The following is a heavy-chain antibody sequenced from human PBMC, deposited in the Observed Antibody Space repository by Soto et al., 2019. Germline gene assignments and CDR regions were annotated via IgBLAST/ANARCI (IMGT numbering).Heavy chain of an antibody. Sequence: GGSLRLSCAASGFTFSSYGMHCVRQAPGKGLEWVAVISYDGSNKYYADSVKGRFTISRDNAKNSLYLQMNSLRAEDTAVYYCARDPSIVVVTAKTYYYYGMDVWGQGTTVTVSS. CDR2: ISYDGSNK. D-gene: IGHD2-21*02. CDR3: ARDPSIVVVTAKTYYYYGMDV. V-gene: IGHV3-30*03. J-gene: IGHJ6*02. CDR1: GFTFSSYG.